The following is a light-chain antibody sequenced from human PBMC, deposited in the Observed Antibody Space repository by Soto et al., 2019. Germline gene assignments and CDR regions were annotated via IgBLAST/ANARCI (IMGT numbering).Light chain of an antibody. CDR2: GAS. Sequence: LTQTPCTLSFSPGERSTLSCLSSQSVSSSSLAWYQQKPGQAPRLLIYGASSRATGIPDRFSGSGSGTDFTLTISSLEPEDFAVYYCQQYGSLPRTFGQGSNVDIK. V-gene: IGKV3-20*01. CDR1: QSVSSSS. J-gene: IGKJ1*01. CDR3: QQYGSLPRT.